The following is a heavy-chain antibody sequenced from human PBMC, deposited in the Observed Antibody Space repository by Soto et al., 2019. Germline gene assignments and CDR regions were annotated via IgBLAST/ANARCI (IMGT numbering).Heavy chain of an antibody. CDR1: GFTFSSYG. V-gene: IGHV3-30*18. D-gene: IGHD3-3*01. CDR2: ISYDGSNK. J-gene: IGHJ5*02. Sequence: PGGSLRLSCAASGFTFSSYGMHWVRQAPGKGLEWVAVISYDGSNKYYADSVKGRFTISRDNSKNTLYLQMNSLRAEDTAVYYCEKEDFWSGHNWFDPWGQGTLVTVSS. CDR3: EKEDFWSGHNWFDP.